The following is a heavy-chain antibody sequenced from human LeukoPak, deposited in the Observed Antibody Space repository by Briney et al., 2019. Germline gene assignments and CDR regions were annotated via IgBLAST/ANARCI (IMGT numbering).Heavy chain of an antibody. CDR1: GGSFKSDY. CDR3: ARNYYDSSGYYSDACDI. V-gene: IGHV4-59*01. J-gene: IGHJ3*02. Sequence: SETLSLTCTVSGGSFKSDYWSWIRQSPGKGLEWIGYVYHSGSTNYNPSFQSRVTISADTSKNQFSLSLNSVTAADTAIYYCARNYYDSSGYYSDACDIWGRGTMVTVSP. D-gene: IGHD3-22*01. CDR2: VYHSGST.